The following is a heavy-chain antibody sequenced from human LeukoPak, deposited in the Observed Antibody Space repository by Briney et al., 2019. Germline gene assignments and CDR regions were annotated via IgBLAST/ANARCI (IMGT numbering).Heavy chain of an antibody. CDR3: ARGTLGGYCSSTSCYRALDAFDI. CDR2: IWYDGSNK. Sequence: PGGSLRLSCAASGFTFSSYGMHWVRQAPGKGLEWVSVIWYDGSNKYYADSVKGRFTISRDNSKNTLYLQMNSLRAEDTAVYYCARGTLGGYCSSTSCYRALDAFDIWGQGTMVSVSS. J-gene: IGHJ3*02. D-gene: IGHD2-2*01. V-gene: IGHV3-33*01. CDR1: GFTFSSYG.